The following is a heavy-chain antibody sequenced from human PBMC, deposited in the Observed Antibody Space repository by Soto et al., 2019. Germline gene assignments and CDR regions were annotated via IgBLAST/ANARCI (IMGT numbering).Heavy chain of an antibody. D-gene: IGHD3-3*01. Sequence: ASVKVSCKVSGYTLTELSMHWVRQAPGKGLEWMGGFDPEDGETIYAQKFQGRVTMTEDTSTDTAYVELSSLRSEDTAVYYCAKRHLRRFLMDVWGQGTTVTVYS. V-gene: IGHV1-24*01. CDR1: GYTLTELS. CDR3: AKRHLRRFLMDV. J-gene: IGHJ6*02. CDR2: FDPEDGET.